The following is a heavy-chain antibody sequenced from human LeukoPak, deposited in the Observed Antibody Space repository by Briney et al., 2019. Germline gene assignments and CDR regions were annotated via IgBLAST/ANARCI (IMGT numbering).Heavy chain of an antibody. CDR3: ACYNFVGRTFDC. V-gene: IGHV4-59*11. CDR2: VHYSLPS. CDR1: GDSMNGHF. Sequence: PSETLSLTCSVSGDSMNGHFWSWIRQSRGKGLEWIGNVHYSLPSNFSPSLKSRVTISMDTSRSQFSLKLGTVTAADTAVYYCACYNFVGRTFDCWGQGTLVTVSS. J-gene: IGHJ4*02. D-gene: IGHD5-24*01.